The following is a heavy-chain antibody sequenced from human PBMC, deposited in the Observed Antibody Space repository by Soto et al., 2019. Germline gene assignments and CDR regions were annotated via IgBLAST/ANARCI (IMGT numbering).Heavy chain of an antibody. CDR2: IYSGGST. J-gene: IGHJ4*02. V-gene: IGHV3-66*01. CDR1: GFTVSSNY. CDR3: ARDRRSSGWPYFDY. Sequence: GGSLRLSCAASGFTVSSNYMSWVRQAPGKGLEWVSVIYSGGSTYYADSVKGRFTISRDNSKNTLYLQMNSLRAEDTAVYYCARDRRSSGWPYFDYWGQGTLVTVSS. D-gene: IGHD6-19*01.